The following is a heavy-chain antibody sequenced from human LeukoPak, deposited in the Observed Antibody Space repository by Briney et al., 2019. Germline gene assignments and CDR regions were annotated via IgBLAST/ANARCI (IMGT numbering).Heavy chain of an antibody. CDR3: AREGDSSGPSVGLDY. J-gene: IGHJ4*02. CDR1: GFTFSSYS. V-gene: IGHV3-48*02. CDR2: ISSSSSTI. Sequence: PGGSLRLSCAASGFTFSSYSMNWVRQAPGKGLEWVSYISSSSSTIYHADSVKGRFTISRDDAKNSLDLQMNSLRDEDTAVYYCAREGDSSGPSVGLDYWGQGTLATVSS. D-gene: IGHD3-22*01.